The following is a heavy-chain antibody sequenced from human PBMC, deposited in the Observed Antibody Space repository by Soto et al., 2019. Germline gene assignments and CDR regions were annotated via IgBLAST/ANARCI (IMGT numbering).Heavy chain of an antibody. V-gene: IGHV3-30*18. CDR3: AKDQQWLGYYYYYGMDV. J-gene: IGHJ6*02. D-gene: IGHD6-19*01. CDR2: ISYDGSNK. CDR1: GFTFSSYG. Sequence: PGGSLRLSCAASGFTFSSYGMHWVRQAPGKGLEWVAVISYDGSNKYYADSVKGRFTISRDNSKNTLYLQMNSLGAEDTAVYYCAKDQQWLGYYYYYGMDVWGQGTTVTVSS.